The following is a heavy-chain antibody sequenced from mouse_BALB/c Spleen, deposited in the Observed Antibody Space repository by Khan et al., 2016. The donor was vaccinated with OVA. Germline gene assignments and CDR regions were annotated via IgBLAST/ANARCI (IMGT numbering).Heavy chain of an antibody. J-gene: IGHJ2*01. CDR2: IDPANGNT. Sequence: VQLKESGAELVKPGASVKLSCTASGFNIKDTYMHWVKQRPEQGLEWIGRIDPANGNTKYDPKFQGKATITADTSSNTAYLQLSSLTSEDTAVYYCAGINAWGQGTTLTVPS. CDR3: AGINA. CDR1: GFNIKDTY. V-gene: IGHV14-3*02.